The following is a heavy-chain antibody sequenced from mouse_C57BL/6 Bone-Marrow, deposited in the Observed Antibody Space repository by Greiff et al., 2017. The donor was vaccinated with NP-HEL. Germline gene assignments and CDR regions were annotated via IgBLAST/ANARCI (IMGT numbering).Heavy chain of an antibody. V-gene: IGHV1-53*01. CDR2: INPSNGGT. Sequence: QVQLQQPGTELVKPGASVKLSCKASGYTFTSYWMHWVKQRPGQGLEWIGNINPSNGGTNYTEKFKSKATLTVDKSSSTAYMQLSSLTSEYSAVYYCARSYSNYPAWFAYWGQGTLVTVSA. D-gene: IGHD2-5*01. CDR1: GYTFTSYW. CDR3: ARSYSNYPAWFAY. J-gene: IGHJ3*01.